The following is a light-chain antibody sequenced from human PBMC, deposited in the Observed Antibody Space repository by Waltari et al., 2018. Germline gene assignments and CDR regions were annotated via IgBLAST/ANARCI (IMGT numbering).Light chain of an antibody. J-gene: IGKJ1*01. CDR3: QQFNDWPRT. CDR1: RSVGTN. V-gene: IGKV3-15*01. CDR2: AAS. Sequence: EVVMTQSPAPLSVSPGESATLSCRASRSVGTNVVWYQQRPGRPPRPLIYAASIRATDTPARFRGSGSGTEFSLTISSLQSEDFAVYYCQQFNDWPRTFGQGTRVEI.